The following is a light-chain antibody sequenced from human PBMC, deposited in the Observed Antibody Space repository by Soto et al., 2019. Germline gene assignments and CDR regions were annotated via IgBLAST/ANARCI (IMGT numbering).Light chain of an antibody. Sequence: QPVLTQPPSASASLGASVKLTCTLSRGQNSYAIAWHQQQPEKGPRYLMKLNSDGSHSKGDGIPDRFSGSSSGAERYLTISSLQSEDEADYYCQTWSTDIRVFGGGTKLTVL. CDR3: QTWSTDIRV. CDR2: LNSDGSH. J-gene: IGLJ3*02. CDR1: RGQNSYA. V-gene: IGLV4-69*01.